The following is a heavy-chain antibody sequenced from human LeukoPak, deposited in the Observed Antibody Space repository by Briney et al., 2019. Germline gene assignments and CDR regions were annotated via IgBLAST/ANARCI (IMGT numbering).Heavy chain of an antibody. D-gene: IGHD6-13*01. CDR3: VRDIAPGGTVWFDI. CDR1: GFAVKEYY. Sequence: GGSLRLSCVASGFAVKEYYMYWIRQTPGRGPMWVSRISDDGGTKLYAGFAKGRLIMSRDTAKNTVYLQMNSLRVEDTAKYYCVRDIAPGGTVWFDIWGQGTLVTVSS. J-gene: IGHJ5*02. V-gene: IGHV3-74*01. CDR2: ISDDGGTK.